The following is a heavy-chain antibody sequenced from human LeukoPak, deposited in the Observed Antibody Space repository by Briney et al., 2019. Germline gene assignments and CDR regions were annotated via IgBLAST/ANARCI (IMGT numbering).Heavy chain of an antibody. Sequence: PSETLSLTCTVSGGSISSYYWSWIRQPPGKGLEWIGYIYYSGSTNYNPSLKSRVTISVDTSKNQFSLKLSSVTAADTAVYYCARDLDVGSNYWGQGTLVTVSS. CDR2: IYYSGST. J-gene: IGHJ4*02. V-gene: IGHV4-59*01. CDR1: GGSISSYY. CDR3: ARDLDVGSNY. D-gene: IGHD2-15*01.